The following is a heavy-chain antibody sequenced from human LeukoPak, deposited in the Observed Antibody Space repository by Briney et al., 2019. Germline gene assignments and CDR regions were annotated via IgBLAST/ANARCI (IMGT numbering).Heavy chain of an antibody. CDR3: ARVIGSYGDSAY. V-gene: IGHV3-48*04. J-gene: IGHJ4*02. Sequence: PGGSLRLSCAASGFTFSSYSMNWVRQAPGKGLEWVSYISSSSSAIYYADSLEGRFTISRDNAKNSLYLQMNSLRAEDTAVYYCARVIGSYGDSAYWGQGTLVIVSS. CDR1: GFTFSSYS. D-gene: IGHD1-26*01. CDR2: ISSSSSAI.